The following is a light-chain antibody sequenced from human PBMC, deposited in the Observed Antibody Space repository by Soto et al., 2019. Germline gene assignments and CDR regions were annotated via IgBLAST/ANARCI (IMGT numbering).Light chain of an antibody. V-gene: IGKV3D-20*01. CDR3: QQYGTSPPNT. CDR2: DAS. Sequence: EIVLTQSPATLSLSPGERATLSCGASQSFGGNYLAWYQQKPGLAPRLLIYDASTRATGIPDRFSGSGSGTDFTLTISRLEPEDFALYYCQQYGTSPPNTFGQGTKLEI. CDR1: QSFGGNY. J-gene: IGKJ2*01.